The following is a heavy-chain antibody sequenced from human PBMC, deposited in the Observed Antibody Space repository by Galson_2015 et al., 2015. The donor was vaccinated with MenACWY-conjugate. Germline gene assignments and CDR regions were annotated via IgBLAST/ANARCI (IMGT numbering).Heavy chain of an antibody. CDR2: IYYSGST. J-gene: IGHJ4*02. CDR1: GGSIRSGGSY. V-gene: IGHV4-31*03. Sequence: CTVSGGSIRSGGSYWSWIRQHPGKGLEWIGFIYYSGSTYHNPSLKSRLTMSVDTSRNQFSMDLRSVTAADTAVYYCARRSGSGSYYEASFDYWGQGTLVTVSS. CDR3: ARRSGSGSYYEASFDY. D-gene: IGHD3-10*01.